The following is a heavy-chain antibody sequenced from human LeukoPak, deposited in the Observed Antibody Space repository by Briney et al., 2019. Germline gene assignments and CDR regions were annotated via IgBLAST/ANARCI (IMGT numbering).Heavy chain of an antibody. D-gene: IGHD3-10*01. J-gene: IGHJ5*02. Sequence: GGSLRLSCAASGFTFSSYAMSWVRQAPGKGLEWVSAISGSGGSTYYADSVKGRFTISRDNSKNTLYLQMNSLRAEDTAVYYCAKEGTELWFGEFNWFDPWGQGTLVTVSS. CDR2: ISGSGGST. CDR3: AKEGTELWFGEFNWFDP. CDR1: GFTFSSYA. V-gene: IGHV3-23*01.